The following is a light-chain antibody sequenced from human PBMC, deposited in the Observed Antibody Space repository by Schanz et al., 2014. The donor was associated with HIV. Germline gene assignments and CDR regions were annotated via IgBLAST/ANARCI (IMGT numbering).Light chain of an antibody. J-gene: IGLJ1*01. Sequence: QSALTQPASVSGSPGQSITISCTGTSSDVGTYDYVSWYQQHPGKAPKLLIYEVDKRPSGVPDRFSGSKSGNTASLTISGLQAEDEADYYCCSYAGSYPPLYVFGTGTKLTVL. CDR1: SSDVGTYDY. V-gene: IGLV2-11*01. CDR3: CSYAGSYPPLYV. CDR2: EVD.